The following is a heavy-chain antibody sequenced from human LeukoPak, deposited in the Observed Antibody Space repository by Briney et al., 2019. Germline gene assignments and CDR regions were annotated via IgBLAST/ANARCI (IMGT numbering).Heavy chain of an antibody. Sequence: GGSLRLSCAASGFTFSSYGMSWVRQAPGKGLEWVSTISGSGGSTYYADSVKGRFTISRDNSKNTLYLQMNSPRAGDTAIYYCAKGMYYDSSGFDYWGQGTLVTVSS. V-gene: IGHV3-23*01. D-gene: IGHD3-22*01. J-gene: IGHJ4*02. CDR1: GFTFSSYG. CDR3: AKGMYYDSSGFDY. CDR2: ISGSGGST.